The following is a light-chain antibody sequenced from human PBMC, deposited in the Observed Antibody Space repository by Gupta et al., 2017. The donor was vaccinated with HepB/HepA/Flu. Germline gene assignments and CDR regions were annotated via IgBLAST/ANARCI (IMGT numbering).Light chain of an antibody. CDR2: GAS. CDR3: QQYSNCPLT. Sequence: EIVMTQSPATLSLSPGERATLSCRASHSVNQFLAWYQQTSGQAPRLLISGASTRATGIPARFSGSGSGTEFTLTISSLQSEDFAVYYCQQYSNCPLTFGGGTKVEIK. J-gene: IGKJ4*01. V-gene: IGKV3-15*01. CDR1: HSVNQF.